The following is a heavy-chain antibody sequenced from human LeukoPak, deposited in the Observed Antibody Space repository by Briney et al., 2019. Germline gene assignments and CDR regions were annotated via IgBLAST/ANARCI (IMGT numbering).Heavy chain of an antibody. CDR2: IASDGSHT. V-gene: IGHV3-30-3*01. D-gene: IGHD2-21*01. CDR3: ARERQDTILHSGAFDI. CDR1: GFTFSTYF. J-gene: IGHJ3*02. Sequence: GGSLRLSCAASGFTFSTYFMHWVRQAPGKGLEWVADIASDGSHTFYVESVKGRFTISRDNSKNKLYLQMNSLRAADTAVYFCARERQDTILHSGAFDIWGQGTMVTVSS.